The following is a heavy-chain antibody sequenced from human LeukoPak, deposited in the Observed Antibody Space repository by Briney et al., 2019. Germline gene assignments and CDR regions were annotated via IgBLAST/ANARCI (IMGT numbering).Heavy chain of an antibody. D-gene: IGHD7-27*01. CDR3: AKSTVFWGFYMDV. CDR1: GFTFDDYA. V-gene: IGHV3-9*03. CDR2: ISWNSGSI. Sequence: PGGSLRLSCAASGFTFDDYAMHWVRQAPGKGLEWVSGISWNSGSIGYADSVKGRFTISRDNAKNSLYLQMNSLRAEDMALYYCAKSTVFWGFYMDVWGKGTTVTVSS. J-gene: IGHJ6*03.